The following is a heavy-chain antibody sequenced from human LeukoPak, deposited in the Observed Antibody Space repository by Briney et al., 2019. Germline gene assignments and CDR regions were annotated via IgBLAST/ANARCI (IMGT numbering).Heavy chain of an antibody. CDR3: ARDLTGAGGPIYAFDI. D-gene: IGHD7-27*01. Sequence: VKPSETLSLTCTVSGVSISSYYWSWIRQPPGKGLEWIGYIYYSGSTNYNPSLKSRVTISVDTSKNQFSLKLSSVTAADTAVYYCARDLTGAGGPIYAFDIWGQGTMVTVSS. J-gene: IGHJ3*02. CDR1: GVSISSYY. CDR2: IYYSGST. V-gene: IGHV4-59*01.